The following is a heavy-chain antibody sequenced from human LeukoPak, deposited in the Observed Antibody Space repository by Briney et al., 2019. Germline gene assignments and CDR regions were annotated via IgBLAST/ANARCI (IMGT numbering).Heavy chain of an antibody. Sequence: SETLSLTCTVSGGSISSYYWSWIRQPPGKGLEWIGYIYYSGSTNYNPSLKSRVTISVDTSKNQFSLKLSSVTAADTAVYYCARHSPGSYFDYYGMDVWGQGTTVTVSS. CDR3: ARHSPGSYFDYYGMDV. J-gene: IGHJ6*02. D-gene: IGHD3-10*01. CDR1: GGSISSYY. CDR2: IYYSGST. V-gene: IGHV4-59*08.